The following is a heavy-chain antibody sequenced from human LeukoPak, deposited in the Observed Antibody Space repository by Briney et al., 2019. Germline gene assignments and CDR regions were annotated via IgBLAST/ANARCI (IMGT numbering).Heavy chain of an antibody. CDR3: ARDRLDYGDYFYFDY. Sequence: SETLSLTCTVSGGSISSYYWSWIRQPAGKGLEWIGRIYTSGSTNCNPSLKSRVTMSVDTSKNQFSLKLSSVTAADTAVYYCARDRLDYGDYFYFDYWGQGTLVTVSS. V-gene: IGHV4-4*07. CDR1: GGSISSYY. CDR2: IYTSGST. D-gene: IGHD4-17*01. J-gene: IGHJ4*02.